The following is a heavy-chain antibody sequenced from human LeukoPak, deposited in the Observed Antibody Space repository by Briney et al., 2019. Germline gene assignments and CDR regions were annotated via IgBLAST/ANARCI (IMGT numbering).Heavy chain of an antibody. Sequence: ASVKVSCKASGYTFTSYYMHWVRQAPGQGLEWMGIINPSGGSTSYAQKFQGRVTMTRDMSTSTVYMELSSLRSEDTAVYYCALKGTGTTDSTLVYFDYWGQGTLVTVSS. V-gene: IGHV1-46*01. D-gene: IGHD1-7*01. CDR2: INPSGGST. J-gene: IGHJ4*02. CDR3: ALKGTGTTDSTLVYFDY. CDR1: GYTFTSYY.